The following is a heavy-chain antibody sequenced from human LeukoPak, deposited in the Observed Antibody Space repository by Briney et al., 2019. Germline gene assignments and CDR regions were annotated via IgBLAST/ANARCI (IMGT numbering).Heavy chain of an antibody. CDR1: GFTFSSYA. Sequence: GGSLRLSCAASGFTFSSYAMSWVRQAPGKGLEWVSAISGSGGSTYYADSVKGRFTISRDNSKNTLYLQMNSLRAEDTAVYYCAKDSHSSGWYRRAYCGMDVWGQGTTVTVSS. CDR2: ISGSGGST. J-gene: IGHJ6*02. CDR3: AKDSHSSGWYRRAYCGMDV. D-gene: IGHD6-19*01. V-gene: IGHV3-23*01.